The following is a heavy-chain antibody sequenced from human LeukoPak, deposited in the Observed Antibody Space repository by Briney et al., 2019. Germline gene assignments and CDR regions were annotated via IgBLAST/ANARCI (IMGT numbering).Heavy chain of an antibody. CDR1: GFTFSSEW. CDR2: IKQDGSEM. V-gene: IGHV3-7*01. Sequence: GGSLRLSCAAPGFTFSSEWMSWVRQAPGKGLEWVANIKQDGSEMYYVDSVKGRFTISRDNAKNSLYLQMNSLRAEDAAVYYCAKLGFVGASNYWGQGTLVTVSS. J-gene: IGHJ4*02. CDR3: AKLGFVGASNY. D-gene: IGHD1-26*01.